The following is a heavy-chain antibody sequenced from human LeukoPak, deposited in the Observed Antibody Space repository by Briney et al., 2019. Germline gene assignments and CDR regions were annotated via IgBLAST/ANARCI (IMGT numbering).Heavy chain of an antibody. Sequence: SVKVSCKASGGTLSSYAISWVRQAPGQGLEWMGGIIPIFGTANYAQKFQGRVTITADESTSTAYMELSSLRSEDTAVYYCARGGLPPNIALGKYYFDYWGQGTLVTVSS. J-gene: IGHJ4*02. CDR3: ARGGLPPNIALGKYYFDY. D-gene: IGHD3-16*01. CDR1: GGTLSSYA. CDR2: IIPIFGTA. V-gene: IGHV1-69*13.